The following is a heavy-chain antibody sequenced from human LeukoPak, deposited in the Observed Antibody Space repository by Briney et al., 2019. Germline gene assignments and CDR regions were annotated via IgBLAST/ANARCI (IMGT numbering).Heavy chain of an antibody. CDR2: ISAYNGNT. CDR3: ASTVSAAGIISLDY. CDR1: GYTFTSYG. V-gene: IGHV1-18*01. D-gene: IGHD6-13*01. Sequence: GASVKVSCKASGYTFTSYGISWVRQAPGQGLEWMGWISAYNGNTNYAQKLQGRVTMTTDTSTSTAYMELRSLRSDDTAVYYCASTVSAAGIISLDYWGQGTPVTVSS. J-gene: IGHJ4*02.